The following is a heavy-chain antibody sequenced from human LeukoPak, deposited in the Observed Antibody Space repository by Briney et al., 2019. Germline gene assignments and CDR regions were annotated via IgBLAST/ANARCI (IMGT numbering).Heavy chain of an antibody. D-gene: IGHD5-18*01. CDR2: VWSDGNYQ. CDR1: GFTFTTYA. V-gene: IGHV3-33*01. CDR3: ARGVQQWYFWDF. J-gene: IGHJ4*02. Sequence: GRSLRLSCAASGFTFTTYAMHWVRQAPGKGLEWVAVVWSDGNYQDYADSVKGRFTVSRDNFKNTVYLQINSLRADDTAVYYCARGVQQWYFWDFWGQGTRVTVSS.